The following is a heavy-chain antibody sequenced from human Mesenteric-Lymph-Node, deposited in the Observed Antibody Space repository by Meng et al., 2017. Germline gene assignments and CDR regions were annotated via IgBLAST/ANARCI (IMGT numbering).Heavy chain of an antibody. J-gene: IGHJ6*02. D-gene: IGHD1-26*01. CDR1: GYTFTSYD. V-gene: IGHV1-2*02. CDR2: INPNSGGT. Sequence: ASVKVSCKASGYTFTSYDINWVRQAPGQGLEWMGWINPNSGGTNYAQKFQGRVTMTRDTSISTAYMELSSLRSDDTAVYYCARPGSRLADYYYYGMDVWGQGTTVTVSS. CDR3: ARPGSRLADYYYYGMDV.